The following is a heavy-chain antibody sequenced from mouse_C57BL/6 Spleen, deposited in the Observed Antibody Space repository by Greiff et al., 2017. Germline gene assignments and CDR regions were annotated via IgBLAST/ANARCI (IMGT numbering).Heavy chain of an antibody. CDR1: GYAFSSSW. CDR3: ARDYYGSSYFDY. Sequence: VQLVESGPELVKPGASVKISCKASGYAFSSSWMNWVKQRPGKGLEWIGRIYPGDGDTNYNGKFKGKATLTADKSSSTAYMQLSSLTSEDSAVYFCARDYYGSSYFDYGGQGTTLTVSS. V-gene: IGHV1-82*01. D-gene: IGHD1-1*01. CDR2: IYPGDGDT. J-gene: IGHJ2*01.